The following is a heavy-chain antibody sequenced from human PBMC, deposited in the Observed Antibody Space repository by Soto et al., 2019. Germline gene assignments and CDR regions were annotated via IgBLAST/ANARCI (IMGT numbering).Heavy chain of an antibody. Sequence: GSLRLSCAASRYTFKSHGLSWVRQAPGKGLEWVSTIDSSGVNTHYADSVKGRFTISRDNSRNTLHLQMHDLRADDTALYYCVSWVSAHLHYCGQGTVVTVYS. J-gene: IGHJ4*02. CDR1: RYTFKSHG. D-gene: IGHD3-16*01. CDR3: VSWVSAHLHY. CDR2: IDSSGVNT. V-gene: IGHV3-23*01.